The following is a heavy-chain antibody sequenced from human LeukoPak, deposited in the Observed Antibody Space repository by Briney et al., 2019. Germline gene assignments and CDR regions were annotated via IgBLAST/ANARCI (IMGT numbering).Heavy chain of an antibody. V-gene: IGHV3-49*03. CDR2: IRSKAYGGTT. D-gene: IGHD5-18*01. CDR3: ARGSSQRIQLFDY. CDR1: GFTFGDYA. Sequence: GGSLRLSCTASGFTFGDYAMSWFRQAPGKGLEWVGFIRSKAYGGTTEYAASVKGRFTISRDDSKSIAYLQMNSLKTEDTAVYYCARGSSQRIQLFDYWGQGTLVTVSS. J-gene: IGHJ4*02.